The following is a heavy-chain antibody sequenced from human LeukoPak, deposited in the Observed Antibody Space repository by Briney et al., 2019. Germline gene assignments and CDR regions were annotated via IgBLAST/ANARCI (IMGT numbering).Heavy chain of an antibody. D-gene: IGHD2-2*01. J-gene: IGHJ3*02. CDR3: ARDRPALVVVPAANPTDAFDI. CDR1: GYTFTGYY. CDR2: INPNSGGT. Sequence: ASVKVSCKASGYTFTGYYMHWVRQAPGQGLEWMGRINPNSGGTNYAQKFQGRVTMARDTSISTAYMELSRLRSDDTAVYYCARDRPALVVVPAANPTDAFDIWGQGTMVTVSS. V-gene: IGHV1-2*06.